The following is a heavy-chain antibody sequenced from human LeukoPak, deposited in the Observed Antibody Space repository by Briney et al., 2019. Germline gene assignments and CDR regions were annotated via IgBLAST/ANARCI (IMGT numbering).Heavy chain of an antibody. CDR3: AREEGPSDY. Sequence: ASETLSLTCAVYGGSSSGYYWSWIRQPPGKGLEWIGEINHSGSTNYNPSLKSRVTISVDTSKNQFSLKLSSVTAADTAVYYCAREEGPSDYWGQGTLVTVSS. CDR1: GGSSSGYY. CDR2: INHSGST. J-gene: IGHJ4*02. V-gene: IGHV4-34*01.